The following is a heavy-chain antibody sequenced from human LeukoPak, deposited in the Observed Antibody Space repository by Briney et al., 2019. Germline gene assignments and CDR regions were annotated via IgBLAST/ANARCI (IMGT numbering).Heavy chain of an antibody. J-gene: IGHJ4*02. CDR3: ARGGAKQWLPEFDY. D-gene: IGHD6-19*01. Sequence: ASVKVSCKASGFVFTSYGFTWVRQAPGQGLEWMGWISAYNGNTNYAQKLQGRVTMTTDTSTSTAYVELRSLRSDDTAVYYCARGGAKQWLPEFDYWGQGTLVTVSS. CDR2: ISAYNGNT. V-gene: IGHV1-18*01. CDR1: GFVFTSYG.